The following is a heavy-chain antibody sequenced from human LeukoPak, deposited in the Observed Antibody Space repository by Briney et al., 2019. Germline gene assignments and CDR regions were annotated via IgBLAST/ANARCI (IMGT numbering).Heavy chain of an antibody. D-gene: IGHD3-22*01. CDR2: IYTSGST. CDR3: KRGSSGYYYDLAFDI. V-gene: IGHV4-4*07. CDR1: GGSISSYY. J-gene: IGHJ3*02. Sequence: PSETLSLTCTVSGGSISSYYWSWIREPAGKGLGGIGCIYTSGSTNYNPSLKSRVTISVNTSKNQFSLKLSSVTAADTAVYSCKRGSSGYYYDLAFDIWGQGTMVTVSS.